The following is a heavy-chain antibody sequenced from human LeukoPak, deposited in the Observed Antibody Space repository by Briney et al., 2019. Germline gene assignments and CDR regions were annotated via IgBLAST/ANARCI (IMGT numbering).Heavy chain of an antibody. CDR1: GGSFSGYY. CDR2: INHSGST. CDR3: ARTVAGTLYLDY. D-gene: IGHD6-19*01. V-gene: IGHV4-34*01. Sequence: SETLSLTCAVYGGSFSGYYWSWIRQPPGKGLEWIGEINHSGSTNYNPSLKSRVTISVDTSKNQFSLKLSSVTAADTAVYYCARTVAGTLYLDYWGQGTLVTVSS. J-gene: IGHJ4*02.